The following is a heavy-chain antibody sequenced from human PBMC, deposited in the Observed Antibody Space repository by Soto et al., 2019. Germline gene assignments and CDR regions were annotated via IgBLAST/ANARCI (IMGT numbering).Heavy chain of an antibody. CDR1: GGTFSSYA. V-gene: IGHV1-69*13. CDR3: ARVSCETSCYSSYYYGMDV. Sequence: GASVKVSCKASGGTFSSYAISWVRQAPGQGLEWMGGIIPIFGTANYAQKFQGRVTITADESTSTAYMELSSLRSEDTAGYYCARVSCETSCYSSYYYGMDVWGQGTTVTVSS. CDR2: IIPIFGTA. D-gene: IGHD2-2*01. J-gene: IGHJ6*02.